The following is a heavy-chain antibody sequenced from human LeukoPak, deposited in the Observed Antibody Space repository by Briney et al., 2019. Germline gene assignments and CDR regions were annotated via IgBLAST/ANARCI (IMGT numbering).Heavy chain of an antibody. CDR3: ARDYDFWSGYRGPYYYYGMDV. CDR2: ISAYNGNT. J-gene: IGHJ6*02. Sequence: ASVTVSCKASGYTFTSYGISWVRQARGQGLEWMGWISAYNGNTNYAQKLQGRVTMTTDTSTSTAYMELRSLRSDDTAVYYCARDYDFWSGYRGPYYYYGMDVWGQGTTVTVSS. V-gene: IGHV1-18*01. D-gene: IGHD3-3*01. CDR1: GYTFTSYG.